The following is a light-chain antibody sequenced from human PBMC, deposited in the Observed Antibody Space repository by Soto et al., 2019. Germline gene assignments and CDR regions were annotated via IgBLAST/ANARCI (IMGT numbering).Light chain of an antibody. J-gene: IGKJ1*01. CDR3: QQYNNWRPGT. Sequence: EIVMTQSPATLSVSPGERATLSCRASQSVSSNLAWYQQKPVQAPRLLIYGASTRATGIPARFSGSGSGSEFTLTISSLQSEDFAVYYCQQYNNWRPGTFGQGTKVEIK. CDR1: QSVSSN. V-gene: IGKV3-15*01. CDR2: GAS.